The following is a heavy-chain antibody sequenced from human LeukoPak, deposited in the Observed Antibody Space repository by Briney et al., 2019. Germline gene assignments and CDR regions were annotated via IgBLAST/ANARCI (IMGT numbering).Heavy chain of an antibody. CDR3: ARQLWVISIPRTDVFDY. CDR2: TYYRSKWYN. J-gene: IGHJ4*02. Sequence: PSQTLSLTCAISGDSVSSNSAAWNWIRQSPSRVLEWLGRTYYRSKWYNDYAVSVKSRITINPDTSKNQFSLQLNSVTPEDTAVYYCARQLWVISIPRTDVFDYWGQGTLVTVSS. CDR1: GDSVSSNSAA. V-gene: IGHV6-1*01. D-gene: IGHD2-21*01.